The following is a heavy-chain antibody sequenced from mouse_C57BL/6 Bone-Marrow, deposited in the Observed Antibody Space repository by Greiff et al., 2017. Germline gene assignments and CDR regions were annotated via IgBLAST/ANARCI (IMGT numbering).Heavy chain of an antibody. CDR1: GYTFTSYW. D-gene: IGHD1-1*01. Sequence: QVHVKQPGAELAKPGASVKLSCKASGYTFTSYWMHWVKQRPGQGLEWIGYINPSSGYTKYNQKFKDKATLTADKSSSTAYMQLSSLTYEDSAVYYCARDPHYYGSSYVGAWFAYWGQGTLVTVSA. V-gene: IGHV1-7*01. CDR2: INPSSGYT. CDR3: ARDPHYYGSSYVGAWFAY. J-gene: IGHJ3*01.